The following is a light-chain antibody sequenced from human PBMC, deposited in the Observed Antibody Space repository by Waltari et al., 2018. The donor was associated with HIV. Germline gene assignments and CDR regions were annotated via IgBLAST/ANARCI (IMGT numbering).Light chain of an antibody. CDR3: QSADSSGTWV. CDR2: QDT. V-gene: IGLV3-25*03. Sequence: SFELTQPPSVSVSPGQTARITCSGDALPKQFAYWYQQKPGQAPVLIIYQDTERPAGIPERFSGSSSGTRVTLTVSGVQAEDEADYYCQSADSSGTWVFGGGTKLTVL. J-gene: IGLJ3*02. CDR1: ALPKQF.